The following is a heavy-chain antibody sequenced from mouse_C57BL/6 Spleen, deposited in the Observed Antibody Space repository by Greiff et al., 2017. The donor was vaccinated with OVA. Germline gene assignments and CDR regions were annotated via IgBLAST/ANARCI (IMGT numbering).Heavy chain of an antibody. CDR3: ARDYSNVLFDY. CDR1: GYTFTSYW. D-gene: IGHD2-5*01. CDR2: IDPSDSET. Sequence: QVQLQQPGAELVRPGSSVKLSCKVSGYTFTSYWMHWVKQRPIQGLEWIGNIDPSDSETHYNQKFKDKATLTVDKSSSTAYMQLSSLTSEDSAVYYCARDYSNVLFDYWGQGTTLTVSS. J-gene: IGHJ2*01. V-gene: IGHV1-52*01.